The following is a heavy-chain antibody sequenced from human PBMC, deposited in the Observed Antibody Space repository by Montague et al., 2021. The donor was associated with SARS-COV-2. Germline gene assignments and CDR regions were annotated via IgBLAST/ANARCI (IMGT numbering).Heavy chain of an antibody. Sequence: SETRSLTCSVSGGSLSSFYWSWIRQPPGKGLEYIGYIHYSGSTNFSPSLNSRVSISLDTSKNQFSLNLRSVTTADTAVYYCARVAELDVFSVSYYGLDVWAQGPTFPAPS. V-gene: IGHV4-59*01. CDR3: ARVAELDVFSVSYYGLDV. CDR2: IHYSGST. D-gene: IGHD5/OR15-5a*01. J-gene: IGHJ6*02. CDR1: GGSLSSFY.